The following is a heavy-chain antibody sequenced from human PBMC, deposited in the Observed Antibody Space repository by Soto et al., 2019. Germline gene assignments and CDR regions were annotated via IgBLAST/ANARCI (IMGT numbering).Heavy chain of an antibody. V-gene: IGHV3-7*04. CDR2: IKQDGNEK. CDR3: ARGYRGYAPLAAPFDY. D-gene: IGHD5-12*01. J-gene: IGHJ4*02. CDR1: GFTFSNYW. Sequence: EVQLVESGGGLVQPGGSLRLSCAASGFTFSNYWMNWVRQAPGKGLEWVASIKQDGNEKHYVDSVRGRFTISGDNTENSLYLQMNSLRAEDTAVYYCARGYRGYAPLAAPFDYWGQGTLVTVSS.